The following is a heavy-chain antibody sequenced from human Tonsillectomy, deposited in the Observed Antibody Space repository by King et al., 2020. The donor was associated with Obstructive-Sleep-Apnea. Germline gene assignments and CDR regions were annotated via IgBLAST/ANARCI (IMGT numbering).Heavy chain of an antibody. CDR1: GGSFSDYY. CDR2: INHSGST. Sequence: VQQQQWGAGLLKPSETLSLTCAVFGGSFSDYYWSWIRQPPGKGLEWIGEINHSGSTNYNPSLKSRVTISVDTSKNQFSLRLNSVTAADTAVYYCARGSGAAAVNWFDPWGQGTLVTVSS. V-gene: IGHV4-34*01. CDR3: ARGSGAAAVNWFDP. J-gene: IGHJ5*02. D-gene: IGHD6-13*01.